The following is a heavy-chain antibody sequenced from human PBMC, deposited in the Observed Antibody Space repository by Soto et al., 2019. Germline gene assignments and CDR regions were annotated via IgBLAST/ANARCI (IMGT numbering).Heavy chain of an antibody. V-gene: IGHV1-2*02. CDR2: MNPKSGGA. J-gene: IGHJ3*02. Sequence: ASVKVSFKTSRYTFTEYYTHWVRQAPGQGLEWMGWMNPKSGGAYFAQKFQGRVTLTRDTSIGTAYIEVNSLTSDDTAVYFCTRENIENSDGLYDAFDIWGQGTTVTVSS. D-gene: IGHD5-18*01. CDR3: TRENIENSDGLYDAFDI. CDR1: RYTFTEYY.